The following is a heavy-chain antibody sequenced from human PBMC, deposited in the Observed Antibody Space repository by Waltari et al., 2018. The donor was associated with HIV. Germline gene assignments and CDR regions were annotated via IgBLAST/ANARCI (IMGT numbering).Heavy chain of an antibody. CDR3: ARDQTTWYDSSGAADS. V-gene: IGHV1-2*02. J-gene: IGHJ4*02. CDR1: GYTFSDSS. D-gene: IGHD2-15*01. CDR2: IYPKSVET. Sequence: QVQLVQSGAEVKNAGASVKVSCRASGYTFSDSSPPWVRQAPGQGLEWMGWIYPKSVETNYAQQFQDRLTLTRDTSIATAYMELTSLDSDETAMYFCARDQTTWYDSSGAADSWGQGTLVSVSS.